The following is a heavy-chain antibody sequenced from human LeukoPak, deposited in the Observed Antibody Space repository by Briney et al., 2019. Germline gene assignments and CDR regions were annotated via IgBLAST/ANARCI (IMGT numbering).Heavy chain of an antibody. CDR1: GFTFSDYG. Sequence: TGGSLRLSCAVSGFTFSDYGMHWVRQAPGKGLEWVALIRKDGSNRHYADSVKGRFTISRDNAKNTDYLQMNSLTTEDTALYYCAKEGVVATVGDPYYMDVCGKGTTVIVSS. D-gene: IGHD1-26*01. J-gene: IGHJ6*03. CDR2: IRKDGSNR. V-gene: IGHV3-30*02. CDR3: AKEGVVATVGDPYYMDV.